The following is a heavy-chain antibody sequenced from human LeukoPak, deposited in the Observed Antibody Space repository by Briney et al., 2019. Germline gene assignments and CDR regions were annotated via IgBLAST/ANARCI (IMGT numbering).Heavy chain of an antibody. D-gene: IGHD2-8*01. CDR3: ARNGLLSFDY. CDR1: GFTFSSYS. Sequence: GGSLRLSCAASGFTFSSYSMNWVRQAPGKGLEWVSSISSSSSYICYADSVKGRFTISRDNAKNSLYLQMNSLRAEDTAVYYCARNGLLSFDYWGQGTLVTVSS. V-gene: IGHV3-21*01. J-gene: IGHJ4*02. CDR2: ISSSSSYI.